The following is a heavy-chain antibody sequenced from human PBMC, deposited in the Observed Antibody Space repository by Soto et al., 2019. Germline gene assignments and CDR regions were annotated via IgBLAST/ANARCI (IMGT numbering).Heavy chain of an antibody. V-gene: IGHV3-21*01. Sequence: AGGSLRLSCVASGFTFSTYSINWVRQAPGKGLEWVSSISSRSDIYYADSVKGRFTISRDNAKNSVSLQMNSLRAEDTAVYYCAREYTAWPLAYGLDVWGQGTTVTVSS. J-gene: IGHJ6*02. CDR2: ISSRSDI. CDR1: GFTFSTYS. CDR3: AREYTAWPLAYGLDV. D-gene: IGHD2-2*02.